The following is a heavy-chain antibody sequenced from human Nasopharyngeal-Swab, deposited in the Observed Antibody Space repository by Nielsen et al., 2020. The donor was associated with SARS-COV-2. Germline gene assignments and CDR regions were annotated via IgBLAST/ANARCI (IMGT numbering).Heavy chain of an antibody. J-gene: IGHJ3*02. Sequence: VRQMPGKGLEWMGRIDPSDSYTNYSPSFQGHVTISADKSISTAYLQWSSLKASDTAMYYCARRGGTAGSDAFDIWGQGTMVTVSS. CDR3: ARRGGTAGSDAFDI. D-gene: IGHD6-13*01. V-gene: IGHV5-10-1*01. CDR2: IDPSDSYT.